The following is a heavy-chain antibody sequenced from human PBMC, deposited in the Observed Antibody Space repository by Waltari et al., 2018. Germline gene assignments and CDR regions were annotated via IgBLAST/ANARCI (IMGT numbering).Heavy chain of an antibody. Sequence: QLQLQESGPGLVKPSETLSLPCTVSGGSIRSRSSYWASIRQPPGQGLEWIGSIYYSGSTYYNPSLKSRVTISVDTSKNQFSLKLSSVTAADTAVYYCARRVAYCSGGSCPDWYFDLWGRGTLVTVSS. V-gene: IGHV4-39*01. D-gene: IGHD2-15*01. CDR2: IYYSGST. CDR3: ARRVAYCSGGSCPDWYFDL. J-gene: IGHJ2*01. CDR1: GGSIRSRSSY.